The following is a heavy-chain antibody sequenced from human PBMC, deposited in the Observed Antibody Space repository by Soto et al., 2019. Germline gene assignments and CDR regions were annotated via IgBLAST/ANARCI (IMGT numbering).Heavy chain of an antibody. D-gene: IGHD6-19*01. CDR1: GGSLSDYF. CDR2: INHLGSI. Sequence: SETLSLTCVVSGGSLSDYFWSWIRQPPGMALEWIGEINHLGSINYNPSLKSRVTISVDTSKNQFSLKLSSVTAADTAVYYCASSGIAVTREYYYYYYGMDVWGQGTTVTVSS. J-gene: IGHJ6*02. CDR3: ASSGIAVTREYYYYYYGMDV. V-gene: IGHV4-34*01.